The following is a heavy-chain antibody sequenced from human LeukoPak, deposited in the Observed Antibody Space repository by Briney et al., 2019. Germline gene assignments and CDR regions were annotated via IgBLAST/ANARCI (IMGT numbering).Heavy chain of an antibody. D-gene: IGHD3-9*01. Sequence: PGGSLRLSCAASGFAVSNNYMSWVRQAPGKGLEWVSAFSGGGDTYYADSVKGRFTISRDTSKNTLYLQMNSLRAEDTAIYFCAKEGLQYFDFDFWGQGTLVTVSS. J-gene: IGHJ4*02. CDR3: AKEGLQYFDFDF. CDR2: FSGGGDT. CDR1: GFAVSNNY. V-gene: IGHV3-53*01.